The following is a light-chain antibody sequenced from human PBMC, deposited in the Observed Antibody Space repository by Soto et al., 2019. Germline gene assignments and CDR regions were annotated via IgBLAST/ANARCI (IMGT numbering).Light chain of an antibody. CDR2: DAS. Sequence: DIQMTQSPSTLSASVGDRVTITCRARQSINIWLAWYQQKPGKAPKLLIYDASILESGVPSRLSGSGSGTEFTLTISSMKPDDFATYYCQQYNSYRTFGHGTKVDIK. J-gene: IGKJ1*01. CDR1: QSINIW. CDR3: QQYNSYRT. V-gene: IGKV1-5*01.